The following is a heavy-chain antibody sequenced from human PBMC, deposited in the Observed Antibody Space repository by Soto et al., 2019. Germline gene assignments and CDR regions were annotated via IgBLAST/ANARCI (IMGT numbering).Heavy chain of an antibody. CDR1: GFTFSSYA. CDR3: GKDTNGDYFAAFDV. Sequence: EVQMLESGGGLVQPGGSLRLSCAASGFTFSSYALTWVRQAPGKGLEWVSSITGSGAYTRYTDSVKGRFTMTIDNAQNTLFLQMKSLPADDTAIYFCGKDTNGDYFAAFDVWGQGTMVTVSS. CDR2: ITGSGAYT. J-gene: IGHJ3*01. V-gene: IGHV3-23*01. D-gene: IGHD4-17*01.